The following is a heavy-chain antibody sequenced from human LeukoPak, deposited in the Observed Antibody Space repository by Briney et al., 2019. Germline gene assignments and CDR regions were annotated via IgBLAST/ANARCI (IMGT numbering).Heavy chain of an antibody. CDR2: MSDDGSEK. D-gene: IGHD2-15*01. CDR3: AREADSGYYRTVDY. Sequence: GGSLRLSCAASGFTFSNYAMNWVRQAPGKGLEWLGHMSDDGSEKHYVDSVRGRFTISRDPSKNTLYLEMTSLRTEDTAVYYCAREADSGYYRTVDYWGQGTMVTVS. V-gene: IGHV3-30-3*01. CDR1: GFTFSNYA. J-gene: IGHJ4*02.